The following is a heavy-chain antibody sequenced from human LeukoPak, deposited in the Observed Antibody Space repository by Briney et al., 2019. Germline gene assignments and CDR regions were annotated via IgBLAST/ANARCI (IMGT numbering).Heavy chain of an antibody. J-gene: IGHJ4*02. V-gene: IGHV3-30*18. CDR1: GFTFSSYG. D-gene: IGHD3-3*01. CDR3: ANGNDFWSGFDY. CDR2: VSYDGGTK. Sequence: GGSLRLSCAASGFTFSSYGMHWVRQAPGKGLEWVAVVSYDGGTKLYAGSVKGRFTVSRDNSKSTLYLQMNSLRAEDTAVYYCANGNDFWSGFDYWGQGTLVTVSS.